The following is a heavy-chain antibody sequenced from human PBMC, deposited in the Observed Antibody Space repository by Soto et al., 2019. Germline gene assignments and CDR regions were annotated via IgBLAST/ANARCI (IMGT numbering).Heavy chain of an antibody. Sequence: EASVKVSCKVSGYTLTELSMHWVRQAPGRGLEWMGGFDPEDGETIYAQKFQGRVTMTEDTSTDTAYMELSSLRSEDTAVYYCATDLPYDFWSGQDAFDIWGQGTMVTVSS. CDR1: GYTLTELS. V-gene: IGHV1-24*01. J-gene: IGHJ3*02. CDR3: ATDLPYDFWSGQDAFDI. CDR2: FDPEDGET. D-gene: IGHD3-3*01.